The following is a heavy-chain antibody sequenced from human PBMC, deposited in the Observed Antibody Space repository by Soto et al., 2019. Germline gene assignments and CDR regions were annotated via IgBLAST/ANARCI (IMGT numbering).Heavy chain of an antibody. J-gene: IGHJ5*02. CDR1: GGSFSGYY. CDR2: IYHSGST. CDR3: ATHNHSSSWYLFWFDP. Sequence: SEPLSLTCAVYGGSFSGYYWSWIRQPPGKGLEWIGGIYHSGSTNYNPSLKSRVTISVDTSKNQFSLKLSSVTAADTAVYYCATHNHSSSWYLFWFDPWGQGTLVTVSS. D-gene: IGHD6-13*01. V-gene: IGHV4-34*01.